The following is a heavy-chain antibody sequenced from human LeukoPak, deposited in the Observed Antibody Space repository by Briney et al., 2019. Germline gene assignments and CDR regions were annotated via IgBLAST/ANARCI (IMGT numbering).Heavy chain of an antibody. D-gene: IGHD2/OR15-2a*01. J-gene: IGHJ4*02. CDR3: AKGLLSY. Sequence: PGRSLRLSCAASGFTFSSYAMHWVRQAPGKGLEWVAVISYDGSNKYYADSVKGRFTISRDNSKNTLYLQMNSLRAEGTAVYYCAKGLLSYWGQGTLVTVSS. CDR2: ISYDGSNK. V-gene: IGHV3-30-3*01. CDR1: GFTFSSYA.